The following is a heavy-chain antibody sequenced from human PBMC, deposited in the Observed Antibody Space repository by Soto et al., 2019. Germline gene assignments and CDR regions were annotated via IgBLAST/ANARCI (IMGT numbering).Heavy chain of an antibody. Sequence: GESLKISCKGSGYSFTSYWIGWVRQMPGKGLEWMGIIYPGDSDTRYSPSFQGQVTISADKSISTAYLQWSSLKASDTAMYYCARNNKGVLGYSYSGMDVWGQGTTVTVSS. D-gene: IGHD3-10*01. V-gene: IGHV5-51*01. CDR2: IYPGDSDT. CDR1: GYSFTSYW. J-gene: IGHJ6*02. CDR3: ARNNKGVLGYSYSGMDV.